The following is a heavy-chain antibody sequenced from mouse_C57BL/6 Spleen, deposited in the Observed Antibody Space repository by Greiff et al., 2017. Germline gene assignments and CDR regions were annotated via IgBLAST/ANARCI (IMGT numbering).Heavy chain of an antibody. CDR1: GYTFTSYW. J-gene: IGHJ1*03. V-gene: IGHV1-69*01. CDR3: ARKDYYSNYDWYFDV. D-gene: IGHD2-5*01. CDR2: IDPSDSYT. Sequence: QVQLQQSGAELVMPGASVKLSCKASGYTFTSYWMHWVKQRPGQGLEWIGEIDPSDSYTNYNQKFKGKSTLTVDKSSSTAYMQLSSLTSEDSAVYYCARKDYYSNYDWYFDVWGTGTTVTVSS.